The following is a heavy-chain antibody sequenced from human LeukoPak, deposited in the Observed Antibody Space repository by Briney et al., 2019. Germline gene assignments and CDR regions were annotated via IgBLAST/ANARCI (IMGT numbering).Heavy chain of an antibody. D-gene: IGHD1-14*01. Sequence: GRSLRLSCAASGFTFGDYAMRWVRQAAGRAPEWVAVIAHDGDTKYYADSVKGRFTISRDNSRNMLYLQMSSLRVDDTAMYYCARDPIKGAPDYFNYWGQGTLVTVSS. V-gene: IGHV3-30-3*01. CDR1: GFTFGDYA. CDR2: IAHDGDTK. J-gene: IGHJ4*02. CDR3: ARDPIKGAPDYFNY.